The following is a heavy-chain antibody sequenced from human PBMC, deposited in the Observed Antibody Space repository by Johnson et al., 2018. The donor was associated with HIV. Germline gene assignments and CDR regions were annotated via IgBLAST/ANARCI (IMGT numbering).Heavy chain of an antibody. Sequence: VQLVESGGGLIQPGGSLRLSCAASGFTVSSNYMSWVRQAPGRGLEWVSVIYSGGNTSYADSVKGRFTISRDNSKNMLYLKMNSLRPEDTAVYYCARDGRDLATRVGFDIWGPGTVVTVSS. V-gene: IGHV3-66*03. J-gene: IGHJ3*02. CDR3: ARDGRDLATRVGFDI. D-gene: IGHD5-24*01. CDR1: GFTVSSNY. CDR2: IYSGGNT.